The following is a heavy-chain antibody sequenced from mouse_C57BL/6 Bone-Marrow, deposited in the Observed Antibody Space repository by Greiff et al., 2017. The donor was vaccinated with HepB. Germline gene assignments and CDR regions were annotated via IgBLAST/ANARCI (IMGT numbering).Heavy chain of an antibody. CDR3: ARIPDWYFDV. CDR2: ISSGSSTI. CDR1: GFTFSDYG. Sequence: EVNVVESGGGLVKPGGSLKLSCAASGFTFSDYGMHWVRQAPEKGLEWVAYISSGSSTIYYADTVKGRFTISRDNAKNTLFLQMTSLRSEDTAMYYCARIPDWYFDVWGTGTTVTVSS. J-gene: IGHJ1*03. V-gene: IGHV5-17*01.